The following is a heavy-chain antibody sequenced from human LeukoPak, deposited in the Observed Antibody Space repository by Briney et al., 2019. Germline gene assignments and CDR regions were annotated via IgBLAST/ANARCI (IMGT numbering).Heavy chain of an antibody. V-gene: IGHV4-39*01. CDR3: ARYYYGSGSYYYFDS. Sequence: SETLSLTCTVSGGSISSSSYYWGWIRQPPGKGLKWIGNIYYSGSTYYNPSLKSRVTMSVDTSKNQFSLKLSSVTAADTAVYYCARYYYGSGSYYYFDSWGQGTLVTVSS. J-gene: IGHJ4*02. CDR2: IYYSGST. CDR1: GGSISSSSYY. D-gene: IGHD3-10*01.